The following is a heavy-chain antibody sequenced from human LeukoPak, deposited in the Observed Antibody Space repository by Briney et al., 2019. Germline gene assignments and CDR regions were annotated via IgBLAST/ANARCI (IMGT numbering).Heavy chain of an antibody. CDR2: ISYDGSNT. CDR3: ARAPTSPPDY. J-gene: IGHJ4*02. CDR1: GITFSNYW. Sequence: GGSLRLSCAASGITFSNYWMKWVRQAPGKGLEWVALISYDGSNTYYADSVKGRFTISRDNSKNTLYLHMNSLRPEDTAVYYCARAPTSPPDYWGQGTLVTVSS. V-gene: IGHV3-30-3*01.